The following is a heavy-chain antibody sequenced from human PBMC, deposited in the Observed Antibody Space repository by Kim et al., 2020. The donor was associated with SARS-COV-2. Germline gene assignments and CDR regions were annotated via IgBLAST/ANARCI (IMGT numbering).Heavy chain of an antibody. J-gene: IGHJ6*04. CDR2: ISYDGSNK. V-gene: IGHV3-30*04. Sequence: GGSLRLSCAASGFTFSSYAMHWVRQAPGKGLEWVAVISYDGSNKYYADSVKGRFTISRDNSKNTLYLQMNSLRAEDTAVYYCARGNSGGYLYGMDVWGKGTTVTVSS. CDR3: ARGNSGGYLYGMDV. D-gene: IGHD1-26*01. CDR1: GFTFSSYA.